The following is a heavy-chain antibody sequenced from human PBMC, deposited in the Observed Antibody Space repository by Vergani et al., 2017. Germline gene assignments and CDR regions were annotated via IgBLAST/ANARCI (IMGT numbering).Heavy chain of an antibody. CDR3: AKDLGTSSGGGWFDP. Sequence: EVQLLESGGGLIQPGGSRRLSCAVSGFTFSNSAMSWVRQAPGKGLEWVSGISWNSNSIGYADSVKGRFTISRDNAKNSLYLQMNSLRAEDTALYYCAKDLGTSSGGGWFDPWGQGTLVTVSS. CDR1: GFTFSNSA. CDR2: ISWNSNSI. D-gene: IGHD6-6*01. V-gene: IGHV3-9*01. J-gene: IGHJ5*02.